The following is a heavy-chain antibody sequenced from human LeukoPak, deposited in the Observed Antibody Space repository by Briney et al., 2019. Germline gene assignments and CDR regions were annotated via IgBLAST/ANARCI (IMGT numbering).Heavy chain of an antibody. CDR2: IYYSGTT. CDR1: GGSIGSYY. CDR3: ARRGIAAAGYDY. D-gene: IGHD6-13*01. V-gene: IGHV4-59*08. Sequence: PSETLSLTCTVSGGSIGSYYWSWIRQPPGKGLEWIGYIYYSGTTNYNPSLKSRVTILVDTSKNQFSLNLSSVTAADTAVYYCARRGIAAAGYDYWGQGTLVTVSS. J-gene: IGHJ4*02.